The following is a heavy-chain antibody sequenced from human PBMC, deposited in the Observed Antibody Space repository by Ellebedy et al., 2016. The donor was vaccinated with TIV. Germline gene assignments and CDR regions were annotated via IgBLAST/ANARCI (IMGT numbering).Heavy chain of an antibody. CDR2: IYPGDSET. CDR1: GYRFTNNW. V-gene: IGHV5-51*01. CDR3: ARRYSSSWHWDV. J-gene: IGHJ6*02. D-gene: IGHD6-13*01. Sequence: GESLKISCKGSGYRFTNNWIAWVRQMPGNGLEWMGIIYPGDSETRYSPSFQGQVTISADKSISTVYLQWSSLKASDTAMYYCARRYSSSWHWDVWGQGTTVTVSS.